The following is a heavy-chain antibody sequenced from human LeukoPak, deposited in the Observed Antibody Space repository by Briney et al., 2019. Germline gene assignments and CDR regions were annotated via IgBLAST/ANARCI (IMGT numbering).Heavy chain of an antibody. D-gene: IGHD2-8*01. CDR1: GGTFSSYA. CDR3: ATEYPEIDIVPRDAFDI. J-gene: IGHJ3*02. CDR2: IIPIFGTA. V-gene: IGHV1-69*13. Sequence: ASVKVSCKASGGTFSSYAISWVRQAPGQGLEWMGGIIPIFGTANYAQKFQGRVTITADESTSTAYMELSSLRSEDTAVYYCATEYPEIDIVPRDAFDIWGQGTMVTVSS.